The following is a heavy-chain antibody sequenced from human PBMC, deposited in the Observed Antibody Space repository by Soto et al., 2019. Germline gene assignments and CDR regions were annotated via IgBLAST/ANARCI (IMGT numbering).Heavy chain of an antibody. D-gene: IGHD3-10*01. V-gene: IGHV1-3*01. CDR2: INAGNGNT. CDR3: AREIVLWFGESANWFDP. J-gene: IGHJ5*02. CDR1: GYSFTAYA. Sequence: ASVWVSCKASGYSFTAYAMHWVRQAPGQRPEWMGWINAGNGNTKYSQKLQDRVTISRDTSASTVYMELSRLRSEDTAVYYCAREIVLWFGESANWFDPWGQGTLVTVSS.